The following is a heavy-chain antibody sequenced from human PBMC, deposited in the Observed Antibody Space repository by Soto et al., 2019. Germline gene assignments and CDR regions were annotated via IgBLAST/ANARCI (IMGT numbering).Heavy chain of an antibody. D-gene: IGHD3-10*01. Sequence: QVKLQESGPGLVKPSQTLSLTCTVSGGSISSGGYYWSWIRQHPGKGLEWIGYIYYSGSTYYNPSPKSRVTISLDTSKNQFSRKLSSVTAADTAVYYCARCAGGTKVRVWGQGTMVTVSS. J-gene: IGHJ3*01. V-gene: IGHV4-31*03. CDR1: GGSISSGGYY. CDR2: IYYSGST. CDR3: ARCAGGTKVRV.